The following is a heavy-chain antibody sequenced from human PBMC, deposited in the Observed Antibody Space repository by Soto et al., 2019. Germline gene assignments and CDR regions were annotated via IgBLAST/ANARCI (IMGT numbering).Heavy chain of an antibody. Sequence: SETLSLTCTVSGGSISSYYWSWIRQPPGKGLEWIGYIYYSGSTNYNPSLKSRVTISVDTSKNQFSLKLSSVTAADTAVYYCARAGLDYGDYGAQYYFDYWGQGTLVTVSS. CDR3: ARAGLDYGDYGAQYYFDY. J-gene: IGHJ4*02. D-gene: IGHD4-17*01. CDR1: GGSISSYY. V-gene: IGHV4-59*08. CDR2: IYYSGST.